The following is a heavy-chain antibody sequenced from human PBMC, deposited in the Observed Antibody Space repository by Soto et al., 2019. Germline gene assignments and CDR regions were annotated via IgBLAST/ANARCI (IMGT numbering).Heavy chain of an antibody. CDR1: GFTFTSYA. D-gene: IGHD2-2*01. CDR3: SRVGCSNSKCYTRGMDV. V-gene: IGHV4-59*10. Sequence: PGGSLRLSCAASGFTFTSYAMSWVRQAPGKGLEWVGRIYSDGTTNYSPSLKSRVTMSLDTSKDQFSLHLNSVTAADTAVYYCSRVGCSNSKCYTRGMDVWGQGTTVTVSS. CDR2: IYSDGTT. J-gene: IGHJ6*02.